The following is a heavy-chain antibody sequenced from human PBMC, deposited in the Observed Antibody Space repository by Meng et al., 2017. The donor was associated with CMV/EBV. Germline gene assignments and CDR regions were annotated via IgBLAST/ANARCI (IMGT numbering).Heavy chain of an antibody. Sequence: RSLSLSCAASGFTFRSYAMHWVRQAPGKGLEWVAVISYDGSNKYYADSVKGRFTISRDNSKNTLYLQMNSLRAEDTAVYYCARDYDFWGQGTLVTVSS. CDR3: ARDYDF. D-gene: IGHD3-3*01. CDR2: ISYDGSNK. CDR1: GFTFRSYA. V-gene: IGHV3-30*04. J-gene: IGHJ4*02.